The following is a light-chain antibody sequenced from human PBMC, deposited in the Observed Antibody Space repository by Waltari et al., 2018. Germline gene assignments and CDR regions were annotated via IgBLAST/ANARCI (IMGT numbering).Light chain of an antibody. Sequence: DIQMTQSPSSLSASVGDTVTITCRASQGISSSLNWFQQKPGRAPNLLIYAATTLQSGVPSRFSGSGSGTEFTLTISSLQPEDFAAYYCLQHNAFPFTFGPGTKLDIK. J-gene: IGKJ3*01. CDR3: LQHNAFPFT. CDR2: AAT. CDR1: QGISSS. V-gene: IGKV1-17*01.